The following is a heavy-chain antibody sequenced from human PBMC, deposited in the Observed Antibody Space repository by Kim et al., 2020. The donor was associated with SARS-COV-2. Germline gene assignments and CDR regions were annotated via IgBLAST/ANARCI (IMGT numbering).Heavy chain of an antibody. CDR2: IDWDDDK. CDR1: GFSLSTSGMC. CDR3: ARIPYDILTGYYYGMDV. J-gene: IGHJ6*02. D-gene: IGHD3-9*01. V-gene: IGHV2-70*11. Sequence: SGPTLVNPTQTLTLTCTFSGFSLSTSGMCVSWIRQPPGKALEWLARIDWDDDKYYSTSLKTRLTISNDTSKNQVVLTMTNMDPVDTATYYCARIPYDILTGYYYGMDVWGQGTTVTVSS.